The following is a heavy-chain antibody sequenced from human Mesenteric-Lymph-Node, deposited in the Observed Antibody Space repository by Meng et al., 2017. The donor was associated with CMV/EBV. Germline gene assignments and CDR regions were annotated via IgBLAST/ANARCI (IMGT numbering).Heavy chain of an antibody. J-gene: IGHJ3*02. CDR2: ISPIFGIV. V-gene: IGHV1-69*05. CDR1: GGTFSNYA. CDR3: APYGYPPPEGFHI. D-gene: IGHD5-24*01. Sequence: SVKVSCKASGGTFSNYAFSWVRQAPGQGLEWMGGISPIFGIVKYAQKFQGRVTISTDESTNTAYMELSSLRSEDTAVYYCAPYGYPPPEGFHIWGQGTEVTVSS.